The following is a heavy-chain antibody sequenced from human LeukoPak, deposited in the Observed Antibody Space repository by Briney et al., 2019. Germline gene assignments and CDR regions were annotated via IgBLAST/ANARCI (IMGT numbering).Heavy chain of an antibody. CDR2: IWYDGSNK. CDR3: ARDPYGVAGYFDY. Sequence: PGGSLRLSCAASGFTFSSYGMHWVRQAPGKGLEWVAVIWYDGSNKYYADSVKGRFTISRDNAKNSLYLQMNSLRAEDTAVYYCARDPYGVAGYFDYWGQGTLVTVSS. V-gene: IGHV3-33*01. D-gene: IGHD6-19*01. J-gene: IGHJ4*02. CDR1: GFTFSSYG.